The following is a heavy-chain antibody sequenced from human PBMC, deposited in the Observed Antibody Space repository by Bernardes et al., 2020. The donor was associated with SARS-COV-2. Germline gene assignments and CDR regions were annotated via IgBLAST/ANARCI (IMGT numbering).Heavy chain of an antibody. CDR1: GFTFDDYA. D-gene: IGHD1-7*01. CDR2: ISWNSGSI. J-gene: IGHJ6*02. CDR3: AKLTGTTLDYYYYGMDV. Sequence: SLRLSCAASGFTFDDYAMHWVRQAPGKGLEWVSGISWNSGSIGYADSVKGRFTISRDNAKNSLYLQMNSLRAEDTALYYCAKLTGTTLDYYYYGMDVWGQGTTVTVSS. V-gene: IGHV3-9*01.